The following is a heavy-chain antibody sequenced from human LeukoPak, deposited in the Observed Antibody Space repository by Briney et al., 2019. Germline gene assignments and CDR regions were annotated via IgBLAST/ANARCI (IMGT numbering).Heavy chain of an antibody. J-gene: IGHJ4*02. CDR3: AKDLPRVGAITD. CDR2: ISYDGSNK. V-gene: IGHV3-30*18. CDR1: GFTFSSYA. D-gene: IGHD1-26*01. Sequence: GGSLRLSCAASGFTFSSYAMSWVRQAPGKGLEWVAVISYDGSNKYYADSVKGRFTISRDNSKNTLYLQMNSLRAEDTAVYYCAKDLPRVGAITDWGQGTLVTVSS.